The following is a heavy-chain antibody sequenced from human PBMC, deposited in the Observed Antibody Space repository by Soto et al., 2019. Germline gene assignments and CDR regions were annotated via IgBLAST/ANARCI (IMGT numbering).Heavy chain of an antibody. CDR2: IYYAGSA. V-gene: IGHV4-31*03. D-gene: IGHD3-22*01. CDR1: GGSISSGGYY. CDR3: AREAYYYDSSGYFSKYFDS. J-gene: IGHJ4*02. Sequence: SETLSLTCTVSGGSISSGGYYWSWIRQHPGKGLEWIGYIYYAGSAYYNPSLKSRLTISVDTSNNQFSLKLSSVTAEDTAVYYCAREAYYYDSSGYFSKYFDSWGQGTLVTVSS.